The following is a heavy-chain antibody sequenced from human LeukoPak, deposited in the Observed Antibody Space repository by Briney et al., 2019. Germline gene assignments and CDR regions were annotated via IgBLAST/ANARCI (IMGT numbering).Heavy chain of an antibody. Sequence: GGSLRLSCAASGFTSSSYEMNWVRQAPGKGLEWVSYISSSGSTIYYADSVKGRFTISRDNAKNSLYLQMNSLRAEDTAVYYCARDPIDYGMDVWGKGTTVTVSS. CDR1: GFTSSSYE. CDR2: ISSSGSTI. V-gene: IGHV3-48*03. CDR3: ARDPIDYGMDV. J-gene: IGHJ6*04.